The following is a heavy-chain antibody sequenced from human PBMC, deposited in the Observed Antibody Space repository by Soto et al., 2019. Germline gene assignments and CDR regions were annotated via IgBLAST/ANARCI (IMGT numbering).Heavy chain of an antibody. D-gene: IGHD3-10*01. CDR3: ARDPVRGDDYNFDY. J-gene: IGHJ4*02. CDR2: IKPDGSAS. V-gene: IGHV3-7*01. CDR1: GFIFSSYW. Sequence: GGSLRLSCAASGFIFSSYWGTWLRQAPGKGLEWVANIKPDGSASNYVDSVRGRFTISRDNAKNSLYLQMNGLRVEDTAAYYCARDPVRGDDYNFDYWGQGTLVTVSS.